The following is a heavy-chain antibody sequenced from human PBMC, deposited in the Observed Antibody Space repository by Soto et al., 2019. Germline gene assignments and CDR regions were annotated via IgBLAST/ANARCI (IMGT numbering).Heavy chain of an antibody. V-gene: IGHV5-51*01. D-gene: IGHD6-13*01. CDR1: GYSFVNYW. J-gene: IGHJ4*02. CDR2: IYPGDSDT. Sequence: EVQLVQSEAEVKKPGESLKIPCKVSGYSFVNYWIGWVRQMPWKGLEWMGNIYPGDSDTDYSPSFQGRVTISADKSITTAYLQWSSLQASDTAIYYCARQSLSSSAFDFWGQGTLVTVSS. CDR3: ARQSLSSSAFDF.